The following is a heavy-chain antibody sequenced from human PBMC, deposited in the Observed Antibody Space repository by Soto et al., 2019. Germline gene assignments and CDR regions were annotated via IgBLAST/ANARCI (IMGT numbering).Heavy chain of an antibody. CDR2: IYYSGST. CDR3: ARLDYGDYYFDY. D-gene: IGHD4-17*01. V-gene: IGHV4-39*01. CDR1: GGSISSSSYY. Sequence: SETLSLTCTVSGGSISSSSYYWGWIRQPPGKGLEWIGSIYYSGSTYYNPSLKSRVTISVDTSKNQFSLKLSSVIAADTAVYYCARLDYGDYYFDYWGQGTLVTVSS. J-gene: IGHJ4*02.